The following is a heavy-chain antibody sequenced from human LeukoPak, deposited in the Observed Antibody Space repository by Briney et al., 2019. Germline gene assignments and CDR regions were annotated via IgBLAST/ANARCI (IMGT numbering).Heavy chain of an antibody. V-gene: IGHV4-59*01. Sequence: PSETLSLTCTVSGGSISSDYRSWIREPPGKGLEWIGYIHYSGSPNYNPSLKSRVTISVDTSKNQFSLRLRSVTAADTAVYYCVGERAESGTYYYNMDFWGKGTTVTVPS. CDR1: GGSISSDY. CDR2: IHYSGSP. J-gene: IGHJ6*03. D-gene: IGHD2-15*01. CDR3: VGERAESGTYYYNMDF.